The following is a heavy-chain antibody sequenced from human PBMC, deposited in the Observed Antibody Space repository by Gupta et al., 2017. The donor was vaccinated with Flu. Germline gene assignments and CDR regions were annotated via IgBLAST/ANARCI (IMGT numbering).Heavy chain of an antibody. Sequence: LEWIGEINHSGSTNYNPSLKSRVTISVDTSKNQFSLKLSSVTAADTAVYYCARGNVVVPAAMLFGGKNWFDPWGQGTLVTVSS. CDR2: INHSGST. D-gene: IGHD2-2*01. J-gene: IGHJ5*02. V-gene: IGHV4-34*01. CDR3: ARGNVVVPAAMLFGGKNWFDP.